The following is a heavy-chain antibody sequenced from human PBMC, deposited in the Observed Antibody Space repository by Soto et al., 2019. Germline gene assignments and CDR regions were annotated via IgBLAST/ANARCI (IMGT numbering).Heavy chain of an antibody. CDR1: GFTFSSYW. CDR3: ARDSYYDILTGYYYYYYYGMDV. J-gene: IGHJ6*02. V-gene: IGHV3-7*01. CDR2: IKQDGSEK. Sequence: VGSLRLSCAASGFTFSSYWMSWVRQAPGKGLEWVANIKQDGSEKYYVDSVKGRFTISRDNAKNSLYLQMNSLRAEDTAVYYCARDSYYDILTGYYYYYYYGMDVWGQGTTVTVSS. D-gene: IGHD3-9*01.